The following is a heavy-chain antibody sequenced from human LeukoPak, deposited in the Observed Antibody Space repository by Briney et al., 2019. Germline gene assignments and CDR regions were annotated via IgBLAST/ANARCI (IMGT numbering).Heavy chain of an antibody. D-gene: IGHD3-22*01. CDR3: AEDPTGYYYDSSDYYGGY. Sequence: GGSLRLSCAASGFTFSSYGMHWVRQAPGKGLEWVAFIRYDGSNKYYADSVKGRFTISRDNSKNTLYLQMNSLRAEDTAVYYCAEDPTGYYYDSSDYYGGYWGQGTLVTVSS. CDR2: IRYDGSNK. J-gene: IGHJ4*02. CDR1: GFTFSSYG. V-gene: IGHV3-30*02.